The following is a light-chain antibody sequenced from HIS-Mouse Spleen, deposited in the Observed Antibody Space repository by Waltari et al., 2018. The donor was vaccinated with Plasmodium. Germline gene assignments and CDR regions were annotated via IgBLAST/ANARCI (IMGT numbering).Light chain of an antibody. V-gene: IGLV2-14*03. Sequence: QSALTQPASVSGSPGQSITISCTGTSSDVGGYNYVSWYQQHPGKAPKLMIYDVSNRPSGVSNRFSGSKSGSTACLTISGLQAEDEADYYCSSYTSSSTLVFGGGTKLTVL. J-gene: IGLJ2*01. CDR2: DVS. CDR3: SSYTSSSTLV. CDR1: SSDVGGYNY.